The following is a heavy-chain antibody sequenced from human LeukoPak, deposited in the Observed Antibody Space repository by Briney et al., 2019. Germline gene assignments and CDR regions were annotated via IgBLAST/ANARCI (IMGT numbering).Heavy chain of an antibody. D-gene: IGHD3-3*01. V-gene: IGHV1-69*13. Sequence: GASVKVSCKASGGTFSSYAISWVRQAPGQGLEWMGGIIPIFGTANYAQKFQGRVTITADESTSTAYMELSSLRSEDTAVYYCARTERGDYDFWSGYGLYPYYYMDVWGKGTTVTVSS. CDR1: GGTFSSYA. J-gene: IGHJ6*03. CDR3: ARTERGDYDFWSGYGLYPYYYMDV. CDR2: IIPIFGTA.